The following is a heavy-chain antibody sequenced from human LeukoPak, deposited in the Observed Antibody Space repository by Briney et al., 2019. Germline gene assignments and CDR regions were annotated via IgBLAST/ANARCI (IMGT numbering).Heavy chain of an antibody. V-gene: IGHV1-2*02. J-gene: IGHJ6*02. CDR3: ARPQTPTEGYYYYYGMDV. CDR1: GYTFTGYY. CDR2: INPNSGGT. Sequence: ASVKVSCKASGYTFTGYYMQWVRQAPGQGLEWMGWINPNSGGTNYAQKFQGRVTMTRDTSISTAYMELSRLRSDDTAVYYCARPQTPTEGYYYYYGMDVWGQGTTVTVSS.